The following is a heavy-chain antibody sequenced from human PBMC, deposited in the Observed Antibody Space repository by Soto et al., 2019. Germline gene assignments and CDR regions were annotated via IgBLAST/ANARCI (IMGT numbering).Heavy chain of an antibody. V-gene: IGHV4-4*02. J-gene: IGHJ4*02. Sequence: QVQLQESGPGLVKPSGTLSLTCGVFGGSISNSNWWTWVRQPPGKGLEWIGEIYHSGSTNYNSSLMSRVTISPDKPNNQFSLKLSYVTAADTAVYYCAHRPIVGAAIWGQGTLVTVSS. CDR3: AHRPIVGAAI. CDR1: GGSISNSNW. D-gene: IGHD1-26*01. CDR2: IYHSGST.